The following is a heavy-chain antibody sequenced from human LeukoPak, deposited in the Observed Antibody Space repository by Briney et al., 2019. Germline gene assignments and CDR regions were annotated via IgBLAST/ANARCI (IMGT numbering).Heavy chain of an antibody. D-gene: IGHD1-1*01. CDR1: GGSISSYY. Sequence: PSETLSLTCTVSGGSISSYYWSWIRQPPGKGLEWIGYIYYSGSTYYNPSLKSRVTISVDTSKDLFSLKLSSVTAADTAVYYCARVQRPLDAADYWGQGTLVTVSS. CDR2: IYYSGST. J-gene: IGHJ4*02. V-gene: IGHV4-59*01. CDR3: ARVQRPLDAADY.